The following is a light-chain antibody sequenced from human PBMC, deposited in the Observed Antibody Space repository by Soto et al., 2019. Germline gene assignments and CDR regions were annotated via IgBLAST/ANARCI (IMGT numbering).Light chain of an antibody. CDR2: DAS. CDR1: QSVSSY. J-gene: IGKJ5*01. V-gene: IGKV3-11*01. Sequence: EIVLTQSPATLSLSPGERATLSCGASQSVSSYLAWYQQKPGQAPRLLIYDASNRATGIPARFSGSGSGTDFTLPISSLEPEDFAAYYCQQRSNWPTITFGHGTRLEIK. CDR3: QQRSNWPTIT.